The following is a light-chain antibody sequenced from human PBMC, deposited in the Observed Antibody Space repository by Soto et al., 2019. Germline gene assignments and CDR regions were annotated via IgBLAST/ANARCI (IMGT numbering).Light chain of an antibody. CDR3: QQYGSSPIT. CDR2: GAS. Sequence: EIVLTQSPGTLSLSSGERATLSCRASQSVRSSYLAWYQQKPGRAPRLLIHGASSRAAGIPDRFSGSGSGTDFTLTIIRLEPEDSAVFYCQQYGSSPITFGQGTRLEIK. V-gene: IGKV3-20*01. CDR1: QSVRSSY. J-gene: IGKJ5*01.